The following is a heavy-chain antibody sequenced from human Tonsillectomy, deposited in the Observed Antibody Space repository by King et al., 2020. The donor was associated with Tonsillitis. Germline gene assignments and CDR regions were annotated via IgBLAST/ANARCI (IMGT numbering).Heavy chain of an antibody. J-gene: IGHJ4*02. D-gene: IGHD1-26*01. CDR3: ARGKVGATSTFDY. CDR1: GFTFSDHY. V-gene: IGHV3-72*01. Sequence: VQLVESGGGLVQPGGSLRLSCAASGFTFSDHYMDWVRQAPGKGLEWVGRTTNKANSYTTEYAASVKGRFTISRDDSKNSLYLEMNSLKTEDTAVYYCARGKVGATSTFDYWGQGTLVTVSS. CDR2: TTNKANSYTT.